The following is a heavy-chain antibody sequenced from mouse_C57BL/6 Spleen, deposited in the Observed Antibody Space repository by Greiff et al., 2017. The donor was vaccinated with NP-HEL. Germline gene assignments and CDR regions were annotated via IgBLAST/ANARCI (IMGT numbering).Heavy chain of an antibody. J-gene: IGHJ3*01. CDR2: IHPNSGST. CDR1: GYTFTSYW. V-gene: IGHV1-64*01. Sequence: QVHVKQPGAELVKPGASVKLSCKASGYTFTSYWMHWVKQRPGQGLEWIGMIHPNSGSTNYNEKFKSKATLTVDKSSSTAYMQLSSLTSEDSAVYYCARGAYPTTCAYWGQGTLVTVSA. D-gene: IGHD1-1*01. CDR3: ARGAYPTTCAY.